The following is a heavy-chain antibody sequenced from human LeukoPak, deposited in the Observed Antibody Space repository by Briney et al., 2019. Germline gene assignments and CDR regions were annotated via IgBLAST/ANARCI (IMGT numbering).Heavy chain of an antibody. CDR1: GFTVSGTH. CDR2: MYTGGTT. Sequence: GGSLRLSCAASGFTVSGTHMSWVRQAPGKGLEWVSAMYTGGTTYYADSVTGRFTVSRDTSRNTLFLHMDSLRAEDTAVYYCAKDEVASGGGLASWGQGTLVIVSS. D-gene: IGHD5-12*01. CDR3: AKDEVASGGGLAS. V-gene: IGHV3-53*01. J-gene: IGHJ5*01.